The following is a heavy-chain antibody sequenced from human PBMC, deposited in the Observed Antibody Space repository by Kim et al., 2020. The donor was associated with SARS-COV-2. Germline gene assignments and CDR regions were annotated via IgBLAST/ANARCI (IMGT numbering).Heavy chain of an antibody. CDR3: AKDKRGDPGWYFDL. Sequence: GGSLRLSCAASGFTFSSYGMHWVRQAPGKGLEWVAVISYDGSNKYYADSVKGRFTISRDNSKNTLYLQMNSLRAEDTAVYYCAKDKRGDPGWYFDLWGRGTLVTVSS. CDR1: GFTFSSYG. D-gene: IGHD3-10*01. V-gene: IGHV3-30*18. J-gene: IGHJ2*01. CDR2: ISYDGSNK.